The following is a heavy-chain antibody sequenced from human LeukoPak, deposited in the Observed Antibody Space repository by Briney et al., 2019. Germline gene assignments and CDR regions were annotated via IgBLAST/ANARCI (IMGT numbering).Heavy chain of an antibody. CDR2: ISSSGSTI. J-gene: IGHJ6*03. D-gene: IGHD3-3*01. CDR1: GFTFSDYY. CDR3: ARAAYDFWSGYDGYYYYMDV. V-gene: IGHV3-11*04. Sequence: GGSLRLSCAASGFTFSDYYMSWIRQAPGKGLEWVSYISSSGSTIYYADSVKGGFTISKDTAKNSHYLQMNKSSSEAPLFYSFARAAYDFWSGYDGYYYYMDVWGKGTTVTVSS.